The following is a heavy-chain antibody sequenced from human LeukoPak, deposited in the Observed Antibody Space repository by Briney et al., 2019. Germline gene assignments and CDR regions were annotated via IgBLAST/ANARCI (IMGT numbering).Heavy chain of an antibody. CDR2: MSGDGGST. V-gene: IGHV3-43*02. D-gene: IGHD4-17*01. CDR3: AKHYGDYLNGFDI. CDR1: GFTFDDYA. J-gene: IGHJ3*02. Sequence: GGSLRLSCAASGFTFDDYAMHWVRQAPGKGLEWVSLMSGDGGSTYYADSVKGRFTISRDNSKNSLYLQMSSLRAEDTAVYYCAKHYGDYLNGFDIWGQGTMVTVSS.